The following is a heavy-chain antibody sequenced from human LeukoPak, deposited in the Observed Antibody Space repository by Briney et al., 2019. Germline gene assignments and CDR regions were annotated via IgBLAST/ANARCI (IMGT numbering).Heavy chain of an antibody. V-gene: IGHV3-21*01. J-gene: IGHJ6*02. CDR2: ISSSSSYI. CDR1: GFTFSSYS. Sequence: GGSLRLSCAASGFTFSSYSMNWVRQAPGKGLEWVSSISSSSSYIYYADSVKGRFTISRDNAKNSLYLQMNSLRAEDTAVYYCARGGRLSIYYGMDVWGQGTTVTVSS. D-gene: IGHD1-26*01. CDR3: ARGGRLSIYYGMDV.